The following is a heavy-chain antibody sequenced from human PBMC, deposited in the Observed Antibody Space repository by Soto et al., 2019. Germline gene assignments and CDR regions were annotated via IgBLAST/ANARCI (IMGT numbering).Heavy chain of an antibody. D-gene: IGHD2-2*01. CDR3: ARYRGYANFDY. CDR2: VYSGGGT. J-gene: IGHJ4*02. CDR1: GGSLRGYS. V-gene: IGHV4-59*08. Sequence: SETLSLTCTVSGGSLRGYSWSWIRQSPGKGLEWIGYVYSGGGTNYSPSFMGRVTISVDTSKNQFSLKLSSVTAADTAVYYCARYRGYANFDYWGQGTLVTSPQ.